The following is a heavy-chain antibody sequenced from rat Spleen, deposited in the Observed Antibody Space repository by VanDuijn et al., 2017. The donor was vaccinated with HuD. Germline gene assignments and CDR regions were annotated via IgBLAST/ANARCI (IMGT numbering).Heavy chain of an antibody. J-gene: IGHJ2*01. Sequence: EVQLVESGGGLVQPGRSLKLSCAASGFTFDNYGMAWVRQAPTEGLEWVASISPSGGSTYYRDSVKGRFTVSRDNAKSTLYLQMDSLRSEDTATYYCARHPDYSNYFDYWGQGVMVTVSS. CDR1: GFTFDNYG. V-gene: IGHV5S13*01. D-gene: IGHD1-1*01. CDR3: ARHPDYSNYFDY. CDR2: ISPSGGST.